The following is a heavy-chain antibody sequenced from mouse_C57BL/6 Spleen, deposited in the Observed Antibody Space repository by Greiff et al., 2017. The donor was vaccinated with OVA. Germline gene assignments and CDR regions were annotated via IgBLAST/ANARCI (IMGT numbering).Heavy chain of an antibody. V-gene: IGHV1-7*01. D-gene: IGHD2-12*01. Sequence: QVQLQQSGAELAKPGASVKLSCKASGYTFTSYWMHWVKQRPGQGLEWIGYINPSSGYTNYNQKFKGKSTLTVDKSSSTAYMQLSSLTSEDSAVYYCARKAYYSSPYAMDYWGQGTSVTVSS. J-gene: IGHJ4*01. CDR1: GYTFTSYW. CDR2: INPSSGYT. CDR3: ARKAYYSSPYAMDY.